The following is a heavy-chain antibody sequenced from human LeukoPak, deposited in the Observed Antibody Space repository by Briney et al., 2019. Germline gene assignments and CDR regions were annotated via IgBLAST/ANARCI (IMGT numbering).Heavy chain of an antibody. Sequence: KPSETLSLTCTVAGGSISSYYWSWIRQPPGKGLEWIGSIYHSGSTYYNPSLKSRVTISVDTSKNQFSLKLSSVTAADTAVYYCARDSGTTGEVKFDPWGQGILVTVSS. D-gene: IGHD3-10*01. V-gene: IGHV4-38-2*02. CDR1: GGSISSYY. CDR3: ARDSGTTGEVKFDP. CDR2: IYHSGST. J-gene: IGHJ5*02.